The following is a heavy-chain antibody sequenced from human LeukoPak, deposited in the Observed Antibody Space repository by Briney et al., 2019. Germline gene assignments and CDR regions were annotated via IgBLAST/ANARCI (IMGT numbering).Heavy chain of an antibody. Sequence: QTGGSLRLSCAASGFTFSGSAMHWVRQASGKGLEWVGRIRGKANSYATAYAASVKGRFTISRDDSKNTAYLQMNSLKTEDTAVYYCTRLGTAMVREIDYWGQGTLVTVSS. CDR2: IRGKANSYAT. V-gene: IGHV3-73*01. J-gene: IGHJ4*02. D-gene: IGHD5-18*01. CDR3: TRLGTAMVREIDY. CDR1: GFTFSGSA.